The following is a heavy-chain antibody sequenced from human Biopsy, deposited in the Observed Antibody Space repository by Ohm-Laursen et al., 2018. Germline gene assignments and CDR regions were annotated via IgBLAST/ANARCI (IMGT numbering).Heavy chain of an antibody. J-gene: IGHJ6*02. D-gene: IGHD6-25*01. CDR3: VRDGAAGYGLDV. CDR2: IWYDGSRQ. CDR1: GFTFSSYG. Sequence: SLRLSCSAPGFTFSSYGMHWVRQAPGKGLEWVAVIWYDGSRQYYADSVKGRFTISRDNSKNTLYLQTNSLRAEDTAVYYCVRDGAAGYGLDVWGQGTTVTVSS. V-gene: IGHV3-33*01.